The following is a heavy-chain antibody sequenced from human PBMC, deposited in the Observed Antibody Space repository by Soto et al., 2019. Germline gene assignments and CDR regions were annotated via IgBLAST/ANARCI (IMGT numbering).Heavy chain of an antibody. CDR1: GGSIRSYY. Sequence: SPTCTVSGGSIRSYYWSWIPQPPGKGLEWIGYIYYSGSTNYNPSLKSRVTISVDTSKNQFSLKLSSVTAADTAVYYCARLVWSYGTWFDPWGQGTLVTVSS. D-gene: IGHD5-18*01. J-gene: IGHJ5*02. V-gene: IGHV4-59*08. CDR2: IYYSGST. CDR3: ARLVWSYGTWFDP.